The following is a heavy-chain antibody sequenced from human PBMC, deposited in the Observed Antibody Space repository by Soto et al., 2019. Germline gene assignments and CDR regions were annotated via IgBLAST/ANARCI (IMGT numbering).Heavy chain of an antibody. J-gene: IGHJ4*02. CDR3: AGCHADSSGPGYLDS. D-gene: IGHD3-22*01. CDR1: GGTFISDA. V-gene: IGHV1-69*06. Sequence: QVRLVQSEAEVKKAGSSVKVSCKASGGTFISDAVTWVRQAPGQGLEWMGGVIPMFPKANYAQKFQGRATMTADKSTSTVYMELHSMKSEDTAVYYCAGCHADSSGPGYLDSWGQGTLVTVTS. CDR2: VIPMFPKA.